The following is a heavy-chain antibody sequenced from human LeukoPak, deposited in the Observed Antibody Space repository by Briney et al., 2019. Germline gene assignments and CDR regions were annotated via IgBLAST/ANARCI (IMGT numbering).Heavy chain of an antibody. D-gene: IGHD6-13*01. CDR1: GDSVSSDSVA. CDR2: TYYRSKWYN. Sequence: SQTLSLTCAISGDSVSSDSVAWNWIRQSPSRGLEWLGRTYYRSKWYNNYGVSVKSRITINPDTPKNQFSLQLNSVTPEDTAVYYCAKGYSSSDGTFDYWGQGTLVTVSS. V-gene: IGHV6-1*01. CDR3: AKGYSSSDGTFDY. J-gene: IGHJ4*02.